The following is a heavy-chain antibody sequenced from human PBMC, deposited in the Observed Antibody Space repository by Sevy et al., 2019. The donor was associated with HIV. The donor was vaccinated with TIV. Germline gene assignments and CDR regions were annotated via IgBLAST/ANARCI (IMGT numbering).Heavy chain of an antibody. V-gene: IGHV4-59*08. D-gene: IGHD6-19*01. Sequence: SETLSLTCTVSGDSINTYYWSWIRQPPGKGLEWIGYVSHSGNTNYNPSLKSRVSMSVDTSTNQFSLKLNSVTAADTAIYYCAGRMSVAAFDYWGQGNLVTVSS. CDR2: VSHSGNT. CDR3: AGRMSVAAFDY. J-gene: IGHJ4*02. CDR1: GDSINTYY.